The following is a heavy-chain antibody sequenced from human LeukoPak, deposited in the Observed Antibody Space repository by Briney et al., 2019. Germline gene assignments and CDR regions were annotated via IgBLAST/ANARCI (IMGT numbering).Heavy chain of an antibody. CDR1: GFTFSSYG. D-gene: IGHD3-16*01. V-gene: IGHV3-23*01. Sequence: GGSLRLSCPASGFTFSSYGMSWVRQAPGKGLGWVLSTSGSGCSTYYAESVKGRFTITRDNNKNTLFLHKNSLRAEDTAVYYCAKEVRGDAFDIWGQGTMVTVSS. J-gene: IGHJ3*02. CDR3: AKEVRGDAFDI. CDR2: TSGSGCST.